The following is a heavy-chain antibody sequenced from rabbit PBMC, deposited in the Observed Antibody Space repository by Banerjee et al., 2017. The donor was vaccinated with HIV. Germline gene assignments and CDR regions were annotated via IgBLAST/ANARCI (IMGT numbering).Heavy chain of an antibody. J-gene: IGHJ4*01. Sequence: QEQLEESGGDLVQPEGSLTLSCKASGFDFSSYGVSWVRQAPGKGLEWIGYIDPVFGSTYYASWVNGRFTISSHNAQNTLYLQLNSLTAADTATYFCVRDRGFTYGYAGYAYGLNLWGQGTLVTVS. V-gene: IGHV1S47*01. D-gene: IGHD6-1*01. CDR1: GFDFSSYG. CDR2: IDPVFGST. CDR3: VRDRGFTYGYAGYAYGLNL.